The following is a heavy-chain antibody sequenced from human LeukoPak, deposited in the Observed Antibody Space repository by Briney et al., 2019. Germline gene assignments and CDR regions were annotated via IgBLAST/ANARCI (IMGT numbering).Heavy chain of an antibody. D-gene: IGHD1-26*01. CDR1: GGTFSSYA. CDR2: ISAYNGNT. CDR3: AREGMWELLPDAFDI. V-gene: IGHV1-18*01. Sequence: PGASVKVSCRASGGTFSSYAISWVRQAPGQGLEWMGWISAYNGNTNYAQKLQGRVTMTTDTSTSTAYMELRSLRSDDTAVYYCAREGMWELLPDAFDIWGQGTMVTVSS. J-gene: IGHJ3*02.